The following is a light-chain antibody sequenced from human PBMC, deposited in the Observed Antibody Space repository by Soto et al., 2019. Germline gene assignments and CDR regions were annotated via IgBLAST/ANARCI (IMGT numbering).Light chain of an antibody. CDR2: DTS. V-gene: IGKV3-20*01. Sequence: EIALTQSPGTLSLSPGERYTLSCMASQTLNNSFIAWYQHKPGQAPRLLVYDTSTRATGITDRYSGSGSGTDFTLTISRLEPEDFAVFFCQQYGTSEIIVGQGTRLEIK. CDR3: QQYGTSEII. J-gene: IGKJ5*01. CDR1: QTLNNSF.